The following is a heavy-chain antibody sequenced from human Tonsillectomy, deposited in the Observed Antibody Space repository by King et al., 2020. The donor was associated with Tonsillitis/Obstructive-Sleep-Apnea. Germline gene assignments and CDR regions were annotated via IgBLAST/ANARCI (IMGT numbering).Heavy chain of an antibody. Sequence: VQLVESGGGLIQPGGSLRLSCVASGFTVSRNYMSWVRQAPGKGPEWVSVIYSGGSTYYADSVKGRFTISRDHSKNTLYLQMNNVRAEDTAVYYCARSPTVTKSFYFDSWGQGNLVTISS. CDR1: GFTVSRNY. CDR3: ARSPTVTKSFYFDS. J-gene: IGHJ4*02. D-gene: IGHD4-17*01. CDR2: IYSGGST. V-gene: IGHV3-53*01.